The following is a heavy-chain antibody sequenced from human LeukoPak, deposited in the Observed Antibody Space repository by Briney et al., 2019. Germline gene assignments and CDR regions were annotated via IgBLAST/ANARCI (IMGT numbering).Heavy chain of an antibody. V-gene: IGHV1-69*13. D-gene: IGHD1-26*01. CDR3: ARGSIVGAPYYYYYYGMDV. CDR1: GDTFSSYT. J-gene: IGHJ6*02. Sequence: SVKVSCKASGDTFSSYTINWVRQAPGQGLEWMGGIIPIFGTTNYAQKFQGRVTITADESTSTAYMELSSLRSEDTAVYYCARGSIVGAPYYYYYYGMDVWGQGTTVTVSS. CDR2: IIPIFGTT.